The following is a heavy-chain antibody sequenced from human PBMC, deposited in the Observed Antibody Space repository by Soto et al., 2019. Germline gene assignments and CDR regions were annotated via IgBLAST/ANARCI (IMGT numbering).Heavy chain of an antibody. CDR1: GGSISSGDYY. V-gene: IGHV4-30-4*01. D-gene: IGHD6-6*01. J-gene: IGHJ5*02. CDR3: ARALLESIAARPDWFDP. CDR2: IYYSGST. Sequence: SETLSLTCTVSGGSISSGDYYWSWIRQPPGKGLEWIGYIYYSGSTYYNPSLKSRVTISVDTSKNQFSLKLSSVTAADTAVYYCARALLESIAARPDWFDPWGQGTLVTVSS.